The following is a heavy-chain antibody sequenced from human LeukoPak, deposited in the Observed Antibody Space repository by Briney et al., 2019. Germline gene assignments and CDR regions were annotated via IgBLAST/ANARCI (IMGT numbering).Heavy chain of an antibody. CDR2: IYYSGST. CDR1: GGSISSYY. D-gene: IGHD3-22*01. Sequence: SETLSLTCTVSGGSISSYYWSWIRQPPGKGREWIGYIYYSGSTNYNPSLKSRVTISVDTSKNQFSLKLSSETAADTAVYYCASSPEKWFRDAFDIWGQGTMVTVSS. J-gene: IGHJ3*02. V-gene: IGHV4-59*01. CDR3: ASSPEKWFRDAFDI.